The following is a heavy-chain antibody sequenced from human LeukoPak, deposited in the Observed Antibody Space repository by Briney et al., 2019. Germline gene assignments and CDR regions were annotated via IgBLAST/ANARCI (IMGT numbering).Heavy chain of an antibody. Sequence: ASVKVSCKASGYTFTGYYMHWVRQAPGQGLEWMGRIKPNSGGKNYAQKFQGRVTMSRDTSIRTDYMEASRQRSDDTAVYYCARGVSIAARREYNWFDPWGQGTLVTVSS. CDR3: ARGVSIAARREYNWFDP. CDR1: GYTFTGYY. J-gene: IGHJ5*02. CDR2: IKPNSGGK. V-gene: IGHV1-2*06. D-gene: IGHD6-6*01.